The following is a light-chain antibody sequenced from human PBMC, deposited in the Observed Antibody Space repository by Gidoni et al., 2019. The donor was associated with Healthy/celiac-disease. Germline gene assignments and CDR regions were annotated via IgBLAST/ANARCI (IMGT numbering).Light chain of an antibody. CDR2: DVS. CDR3: SSYTSSSTLEV. CDR1: SSDGGGDNY. J-gene: IGLJ2*01. V-gene: IGLV2-14*01. Sequence: QSALTQPASVSGSPGQSITISCTGTSSDGGGDNYVSWYQQQPGKAPKLMIYDVSNRPSGVSNRFSGSKSGNTASLTISGLQAEDEADYYCSSYTSSSTLEVFGGGTKLTVL.